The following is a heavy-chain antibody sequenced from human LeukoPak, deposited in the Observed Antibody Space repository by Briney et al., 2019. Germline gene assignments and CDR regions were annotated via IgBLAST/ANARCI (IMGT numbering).Heavy chain of an antibody. CDR3: ARASIAVAGSDY. CDR1: GGSIRSSYYY. Sequence: SETLSLTCTVSGGSIRSSYYYWGWIRQPPGKGLEWIGEINHSGSTNYNPSLKSRVTISVDTSKNQFSLKLSSVTAADTAVYYCARASIAVAGSDYWGQGTLVTVSS. CDR2: INHSGST. D-gene: IGHD6-19*01. V-gene: IGHV4-39*07. J-gene: IGHJ4*02.